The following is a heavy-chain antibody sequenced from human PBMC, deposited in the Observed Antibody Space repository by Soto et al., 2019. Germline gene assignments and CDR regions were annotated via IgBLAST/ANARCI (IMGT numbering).Heavy chain of an antibody. Sequence: SETLSLTFAVYGGSFSGYYWSWIRQPPGKGLEWIGEINHSGSTNYNPSLKSRVTISVDTSKNQFSLKLSSVTAADTAVYYCARGRTYYAPWGQGTLVTVSS. CDR1: GGSFSGYY. V-gene: IGHV4-34*01. CDR2: INHSGST. J-gene: IGHJ5*02. D-gene: IGHD3-10*01. CDR3: ARGRTYYAP.